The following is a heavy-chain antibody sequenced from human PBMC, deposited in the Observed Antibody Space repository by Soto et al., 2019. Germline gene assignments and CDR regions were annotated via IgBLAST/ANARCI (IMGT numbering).Heavy chain of an antibody. D-gene: IGHD2-2*01. Sequence: SVKVSCKASGGTFSSYAISWVRQAPGQGLEWMGGIIPISDTTNYAQKFQGRVTITADESTSTAYMELSSLRSEDTAVYYCARSQGSSTSLEIYYYYYYSMDVWGQGTTVTVSS. CDR1: GGTFSSYA. CDR2: IIPISDTT. V-gene: IGHV1-69*13. CDR3: ARSQGSSTSLEIYYYYYYSMDV. J-gene: IGHJ6*02.